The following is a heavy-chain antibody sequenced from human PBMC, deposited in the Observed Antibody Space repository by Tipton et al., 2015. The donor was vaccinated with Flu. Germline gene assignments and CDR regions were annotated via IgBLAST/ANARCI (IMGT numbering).Heavy chain of an antibody. CDR2: IYYSGST. CDR1: GGSISSSSYY. D-gene: IGHD3-3*01. CDR3: AREGSLTIFGVVTYNWFDP. V-gene: IGHV4-39*07. Sequence: TLSLTCTVSGGSISSSSYYWGWIRQPPGKGLEWIGSIYYSGSTYYNPSLKSRVTISVDASKNQFSLKLSSVTAADTAVYYCAREGSLTIFGVVTYNWFDPWSQGTLVTVSS. J-gene: IGHJ5*02.